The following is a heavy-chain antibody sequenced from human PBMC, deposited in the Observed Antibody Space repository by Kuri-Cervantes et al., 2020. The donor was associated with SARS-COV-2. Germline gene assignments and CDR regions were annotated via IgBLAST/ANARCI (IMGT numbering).Heavy chain of an antibody. D-gene: IGHD2-21*01. Sequence: GESLKISCAASGFTFSSYAMHWVRQAPGKGLEWVAVISYDGSNKYYADSVKGRFTISRDNSKNTLYLQMNSLRAEDTAVYYCARHSTPWGQGTLVTVSS. J-gene: IGHJ5*02. CDR2: ISYDGSNK. CDR1: GFTFSSYA. CDR3: ARHSTP. V-gene: IGHV3-30*14.